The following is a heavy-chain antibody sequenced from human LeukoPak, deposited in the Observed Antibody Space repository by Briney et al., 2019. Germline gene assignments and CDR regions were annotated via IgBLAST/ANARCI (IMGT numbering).Heavy chain of an antibody. CDR3: ARDRGYSSSFSDY. D-gene: IGHD6-13*01. V-gene: IGHV1-8*01. CDR1: GYTFTSND. CDR2: MNPNSGNT. J-gene: IGHJ4*02. Sequence: GASVKVSCKASGYTFTSNDINWVRQATGQGLEWMGWMNPNSGNTVYSQRFQGRITMTSNTSMSTVYMELSSLRSDDTAVYYCARDRGYSSSFSDYWGQGTLVTVSS.